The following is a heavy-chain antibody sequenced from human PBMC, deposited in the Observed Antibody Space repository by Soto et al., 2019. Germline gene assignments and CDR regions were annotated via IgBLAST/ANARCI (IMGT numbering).Heavy chain of an antibody. CDR1: GFTFDDFA. D-gene: IGHD3-16*02. J-gene: IGHJ4*02. CDR2: VSWNRGSI. V-gene: IGHV3-9*01. CDR3: AKDISLGELSAPDH. Sequence: GGSLRLSCVASGFTFDDFAMHWVRQAPGKGLEWVSGVSWNRGSIVYADSVKGRFTISRDNAKNSLYLQMNGLRPEDTALYYCAKDISLGELSAPDHWGQGTLVTVSS.